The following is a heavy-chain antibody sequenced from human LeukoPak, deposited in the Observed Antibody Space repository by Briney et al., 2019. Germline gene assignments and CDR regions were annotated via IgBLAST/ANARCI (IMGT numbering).Heavy chain of an antibody. CDR1: GGSISISSHY. J-gene: IGHJ4*02. CDR3: ARQEYCSSTSCYGFDY. D-gene: IGHD2-2*01. V-gene: IGHV4-39*01. CDR2: IYYSGST. Sequence: PSETLSLTCTVSGGSISISSHYWGWVRQSPGKGLEWIGSIYYSGSTYYNPSLKSRVTISVDTSKNQFSLKLSSVTAADTAVYYCARQEYCSSTSCYGFDYWGQGTLVTVSS.